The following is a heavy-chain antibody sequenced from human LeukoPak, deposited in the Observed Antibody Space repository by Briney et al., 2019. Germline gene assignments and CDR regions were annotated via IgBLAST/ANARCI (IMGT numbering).Heavy chain of an antibody. V-gene: IGHV3-48*01. CDR1: GFTFSSYS. J-gene: IGHJ6*03. Sequence: PGGSLRLSCAASGFTFSSYSMNWVRQAPGKGLEWVSYISSSSSTIYYADSVKGRFTISRDNAKNSLYLQMNSLRAEDTAVYYCARGSWSYYYYMDVWGKGTTVTVSS. CDR2: ISSSSSTI. D-gene: IGHD2-15*01. CDR3: ARGSWSYYYYMDV.